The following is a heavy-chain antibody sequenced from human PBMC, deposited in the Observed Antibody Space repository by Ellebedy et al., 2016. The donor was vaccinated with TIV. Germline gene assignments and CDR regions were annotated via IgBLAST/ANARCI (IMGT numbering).Heavy chain of an antibody. CDR3: ARGEGWIDN. CDR2: INQDGSEK. J-gene: IGHJ4*02. Sequence: GGSLRLXCAASGFTFSGYWMTWVRQAPGKGLEWVANINQDGSEKYYVDSVKGRFTISRDNAKNSLYLQMNSLRAEDTAVYFCARGEGWIDNWGQGTLVTVSS. D-gene: IGHD5-24*01. V-gene: IGHV3-7*04. CDR1: GFTFSGYW.